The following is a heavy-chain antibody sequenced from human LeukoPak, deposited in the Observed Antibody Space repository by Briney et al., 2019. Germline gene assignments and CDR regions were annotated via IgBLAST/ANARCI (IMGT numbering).Heavy chain of an antibody. CDR1: GFTFDDYA. CDR2: ISWDSGRR. V-gene: IGHV3-9*01. Sequence: GGSLRLSCAASGFTFDDYAMHWVRQAPGKGLEWVSGISWDSGRRDYAVSVKGRFTISRDNAENSLYLQMNSLRAEDTALYYCAKDISPTMARWGQGTLVTVSS. J-gene: IGHJ4*02. D-gene: IGHD5-12*01. CDR3: AKDISPTMAR.